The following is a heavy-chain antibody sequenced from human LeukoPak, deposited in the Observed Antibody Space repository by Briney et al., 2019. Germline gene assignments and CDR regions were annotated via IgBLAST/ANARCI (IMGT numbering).Heavy chain of an antibody. J-gene: IGHJ4*02. V-gene: IGHV4-59*08. Sequence: SETLSLTCAVYGGSFSGYYWSWIRQPPGKGLEWIGNIYYSGSTNYNPSLKSRVTIPVDTSKNQFSLKLSSVTAADTAIYYCARSHCSGGSCWVYFDYWGQGTLVTVSS. CDR1: GGSFSGYY. CDR3: ARSHCSGGSCWVYFDY. D-gene: IGHD2-15*01. CDR2: IYYSGST.